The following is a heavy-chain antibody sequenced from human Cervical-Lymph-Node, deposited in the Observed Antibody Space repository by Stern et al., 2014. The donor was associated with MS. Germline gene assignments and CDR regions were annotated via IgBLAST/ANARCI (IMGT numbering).Heavy chain of an antibody. J-gene: IGHJ5*02. CDR3: TTWGSSSVENWFDP. D-gene: IGHD6-6*01. V-gene: IGHV3-15*01. Sequence: EVQLVESGGGLVKPGGSLRLSCAASGFTFSNAWMSWVRQAPGQGLEWVGRINSKTDGGTTDYAAPVKGRFTSSRDDSKNTLYLQMNSLKTEDTAVYYCTTWGSSSVENWFDPWGQGTLVTVSS. CDR1: GFTFSNAW. CDR2: INSKTDGGTT.